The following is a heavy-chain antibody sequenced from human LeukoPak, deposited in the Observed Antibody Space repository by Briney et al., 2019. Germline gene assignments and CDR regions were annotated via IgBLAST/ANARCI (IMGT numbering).Heavy chain of an antibody. CDR3: ARGGGYYDRSAKYFIRPPEY. V-gene: IGHV1-8*01. Sequence: GASVNVSCKASGYTFTSYDINWVRQATGQGLEWMGWMNPNCGNTGYAQKFQGRVTMTRNTSISTAYMELSSLRSEDTAVYYCARGGGYYDRSAKYFIRPPEYWGQGTLVTVSS. J-gene: IGHJ4*02. CDR1: GYTFTSYD. CDR2: MNPNCGNT. D-gene: IGHD3-22*01.